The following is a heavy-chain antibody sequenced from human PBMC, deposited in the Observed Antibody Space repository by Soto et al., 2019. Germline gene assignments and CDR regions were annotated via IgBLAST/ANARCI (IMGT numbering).Heavy chain of an antibody. Sequence: PSETLSLTCAVSGGSFSGYYWSWIRQPPGKGLEWIGEINHSGSTNYNPSLKSRVTISVDTSKNQFSLKLSSVTAADTAVYYCARSMVRGVLSLNYWGQGTLVTVSS. V-gene: IGHV4-34*01. D-gene: IGHD3-10*01. CDR1: GGSFSGYY. CDR2: INHSGST. CDR3: ARSMVRGVLSLNY. J-gene: IGHJ4*02.